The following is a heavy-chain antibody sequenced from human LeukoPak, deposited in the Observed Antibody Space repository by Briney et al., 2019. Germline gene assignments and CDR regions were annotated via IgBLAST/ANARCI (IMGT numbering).Heavy chain of an antibody. Sequence: PGGSLRLSCAASGFTFSSYWMSWVRQTPGKGLEWVANIKQDGSEKNYVDSVKGQFTISRDNAKNSLYLQMNSLRAEDTAVYCCARDPRENWGSEYSFFDPWGQGTLVTVSS. V-gene: IGHV3-7*01. D-gene: IGHD7-27*01. CDR2: IKQDGSEK. CDR3: ARDPRENWGSEYSFFDP. J-gene: IGHJ5*02. CDR1: GFTFSSYW.